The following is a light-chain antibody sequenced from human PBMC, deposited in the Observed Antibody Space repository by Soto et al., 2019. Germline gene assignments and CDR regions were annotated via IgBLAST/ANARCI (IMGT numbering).Light chain of an antibody. Sequence: EIVLTQSPATLSLSPGERATLSCRASQSVSSYLAWYQQKPGQAPRLLIYDASTRATGIPARFSGSGSGTDFTLTISSLEPEDFAVYYCQQRSSWYTFGQGTKLEI. CDR2: DAS. CDR3: QQRSSWYT. CDR1: QSVSSY. V-gene: IGKV3-11*01. J-gene: IGKJ2*01.